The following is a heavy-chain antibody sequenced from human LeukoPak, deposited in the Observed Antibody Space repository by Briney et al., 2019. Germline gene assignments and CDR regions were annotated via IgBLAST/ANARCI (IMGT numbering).Heavy chain of an antibody. Sequence: SVKVSCKASGGTFSSYAISWVRQAPGQGLEWMGGIIPIFGTANYAQKFHGRVTITADESTSTAYMELSSLRSEDTAVYYCAARDRKYGGNSGSDYWGQGTLVTVSS. CDR1: GGTFSSYA. CDR2: IIPIFGTA. D-gene: IGHD4-23*01. J-gene: IGHJ4*02. V-gene: IGHV1-69*13. CDR3: AARDRKYGGNSGSDY.